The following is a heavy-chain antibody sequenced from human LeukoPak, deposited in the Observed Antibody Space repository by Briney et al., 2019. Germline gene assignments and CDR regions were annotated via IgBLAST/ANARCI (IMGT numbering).Heavy chain of an antibody. J-gene: IGHJ6*02. CDR1: GYTFTSYD. D-gene: IGHD6-19*01. CDR3: ARNGYSSGWISYYYYYYGMDV. CDR2: MNPNSGNT. V-gene: IGHV1-8*01. Sequence: ASVKVSCKASGYTFTSYDINWVQQATGQGLEWMGWMNPNSGNTGYAQKFQGRVTMTRNTSISTAYMELSSLRSEDTAVYYCARNGYSSGWISYYYYYYGMDVWGQGTTVTVSS.